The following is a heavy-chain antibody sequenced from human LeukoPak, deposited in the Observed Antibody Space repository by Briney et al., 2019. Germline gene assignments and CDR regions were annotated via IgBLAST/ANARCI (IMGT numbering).Heavy chain of an antibody. CDR3: ARTPTSRKRFLGGAATGTDYYFSNYMDV. CDR2: IFYSGST. D-gene: IGHD6-13*01. V-gene: IGHV4-39*07. Sequence: SETLSLTCTVSSGSISTSNYYWGWVRQPPGKALEWIGNIFYSGSTYYSPSLKSRVTISLDTSRNQFSLKLNSVTAADTAVYYCARTPTSRKRFLGGAATGTDYYFSNYMDVWGKGTTVTISS. J-gene: IGHJ6*03. CDR1: SGSISTSNYY.